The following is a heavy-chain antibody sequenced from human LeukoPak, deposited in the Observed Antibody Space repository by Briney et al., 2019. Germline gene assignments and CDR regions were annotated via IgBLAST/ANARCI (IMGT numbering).Heavy chain of an antibody. J-gene: IGHJ6*03. CDR1: GYTFTSYD. CDR3: ARGTYYGFWSGSVYYFYYMDV. V-gene: IGHV1-8*01. CDR2: MNPNSGNT. Sequence: ASVKVSCKASGYTFTSYDINWVRQATGQGLEWMGWMNPNSGNTGYAQKFQGRVTMTRNTSISTAYMELSSLRSEDTAVYYCARGTYYGFWSGSVYYFYYMDVWGKGTTVTVSS. D-gene: IGHD3-3*01.